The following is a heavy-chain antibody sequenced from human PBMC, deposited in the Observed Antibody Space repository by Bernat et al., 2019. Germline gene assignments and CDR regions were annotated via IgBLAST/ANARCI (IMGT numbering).Heavy chain of an antibody. Sequence: EVQLVESGGGLVQPGGSLKLSCAASGFTFSGSAMHWVRQASGKGLEWVGRIRSKANSYATAYAASVKGRFTISRDDSKNTAYLQMNSLKTEDAAVYYCTRQQGRRGRSWSYYYGMDVWGQGTTVTVSS. D-gene: IGHD6-13*01. J-gene: IGHJ6*02. V-gene: IGHV3-73*01. CDR2: IRSKANSYAT. CDR1: GFTFSGSA. CDR3: TRQQGRRGRSWSYYYGMDV.